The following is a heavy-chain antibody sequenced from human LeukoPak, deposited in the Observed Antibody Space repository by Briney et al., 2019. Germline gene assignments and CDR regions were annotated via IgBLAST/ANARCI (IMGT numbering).Heavy chain of an antibody. CDR1: GFTFSSYE. V-gene: IGHV3-21*01. Sequence: GGSLRLSRAASGFTFSSYEMNWVRQAPGKGLEWVSSITSSSSYIYYADSVKGRFTISRDNAKNSLYLQMNSLRAEDTAVYYCARVFEGDGSYAAYWGPGILVTVSS. CDR2: ITSSSSYI. J-gene: IGHJ4*02. CDR3: ARVFEGDGSYAAY. D-gene: IGHD3-10*01.